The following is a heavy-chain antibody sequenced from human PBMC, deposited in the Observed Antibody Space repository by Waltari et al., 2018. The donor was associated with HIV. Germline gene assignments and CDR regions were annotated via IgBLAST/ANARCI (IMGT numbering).Heavy chain of an antibody. CDR3: ARHSLTYYYDSSGYSVAFDY. CDR1: GGSISSSSYY. CDR2: IYYSGST. Sequence: QLQLQESGPGLVKPSETLSLTCTVSGGSISSSSYYWGWIRQPQGKGLGWIGSIYYSGSTYYNPSLKSRVTISVDTSKNQFSLKLSSVTAADTAVYYCARHSLTYYYDSSGYSVAFDYWGQGTLVTVSS. D-gene: IGHD3-22*01. J-gene: IGHJ4*02. V-gene: IGHV4-39*01.